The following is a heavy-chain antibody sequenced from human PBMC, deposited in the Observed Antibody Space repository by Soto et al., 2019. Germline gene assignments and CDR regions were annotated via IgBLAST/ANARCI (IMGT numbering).Heavy chain of an antibody. CDR3: AKDNLYIDDFLSGYPDGPDVFDI. Sequence: GGSMRLSCAASGLTFSSYAMSWVRQAPGKGLEWVSAISGSGGSTSYADSVKGRFTISRDNSKNTLYLQMNSLRAEDTAVYYCAKDNLYIDDFLSGYPDGPDVFDIWGQGTMVTVSS. D-gene: IGHD3-3*01. V-gene: IGHV3-23*01. CDR2: ISGSGGST. J-gene: IGHJ3*02. CDR1: GLTFSSYA.